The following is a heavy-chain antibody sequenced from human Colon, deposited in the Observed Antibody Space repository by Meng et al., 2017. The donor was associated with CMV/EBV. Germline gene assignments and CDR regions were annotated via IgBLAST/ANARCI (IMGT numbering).Heavy chain of an antibody. CDR3: VRSSGWSLFDY. D-gene: IGHD6-19*01. Sequence: QVHLWQSGSGVKEPEASVKLSCKTSDYPFSDHNMHLVRQAPGQGLEWMGWIRSDGSATNYAHKFRGRVTMTRDASVSTAYMELSGLTSDDTAVYFCVRSSGWSLFDYWGPGALVTVSS. CDR2: IRSDGSAT. CDR1: DYPFSDHN. J-gene: IGHJ4*02. V-gene: IGHV1-2*07.